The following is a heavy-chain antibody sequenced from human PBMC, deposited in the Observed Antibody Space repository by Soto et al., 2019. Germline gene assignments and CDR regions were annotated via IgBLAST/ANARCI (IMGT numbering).Heavy chain of an antibody. V-gene: IGHV1-46*01. Sequence: GASVKVSCKASGYTFTSYYMHWVRQAPGQGLEWMGIINPSGGSTSYAQKFQGRVTMTRDTSTSTVYMELSSLRSEDTAVYYCARDYCPVGSCSGKWFDPSGQGTLVAVCS. CDR1: GYTFTSYY. J-gene: IGHJ5*02. CDR2: INPSGGST. D-gene: IGHD2-15*01. CDR3: ARDYCPVGSCSGKWFDP.